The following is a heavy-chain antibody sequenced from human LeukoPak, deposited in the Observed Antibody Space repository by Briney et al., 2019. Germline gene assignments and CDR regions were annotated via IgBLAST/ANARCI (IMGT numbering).Heavy chain of an antibody. CDR3: ARVLDTAMPCVYYYYGMDV. CDR1: GYTFTSYG. V-gene: IGHV1-18*01. D-gene: IGHD5-18*01. J-gene: IGHJ6*02. CDR2: ISAYNGNT. Sequence: ASVKVSCKASGYTFTSYGISWVRQAPGQGLEWMGWISAYNGNTNYAQKLQGRVTMTTDTSTSTAYMELRSLRSDDTAVYYCARVLDTAMPCVYYYYGMDVWGQGTTVTVSS.